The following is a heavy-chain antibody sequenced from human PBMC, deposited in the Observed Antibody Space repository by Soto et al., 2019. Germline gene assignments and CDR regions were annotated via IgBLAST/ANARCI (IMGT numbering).Heavy chain of an antibody. V-gene: IGHV3-33*01. CDR1: GFTFSSYG. Sequence: QVQLVESGGGVVQPGRSLRLSCAASGFTFSSYGMHWVRQAPGKGLEWVVVIWYDGSNKYYADSVKGRFTISRDNSKNTLYLQMNSLRAEDTAVYYCARDIKIGVQLWSSLGYWGQGTLVTVSS. J-gene: IGHJ4*02. D-gene: IGHD5-18*01. CDR3: ARDIKIGVQLWSSLGY. CDR2: IWYDGSNK.